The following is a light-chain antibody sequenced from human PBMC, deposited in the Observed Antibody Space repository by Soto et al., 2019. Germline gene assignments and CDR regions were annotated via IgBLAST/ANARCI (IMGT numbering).Light chain of an antibody. CDR2: GAS. J-gene: IGKJ1*01. CDR1: QSVSSSY. V-gene: IGKV3-20*01. Sequence: EIVMTQSPGTLSLSPGERATLSCRASQSVSSSYLAWYQQQPGQAPRPLIYGASSRAIGIPDRFSGSGSGTYFTLTISRLEAEFFVVYYWQQYGSSPWTFGQGTKVEIK. CDR3: QQYGSSPWT.